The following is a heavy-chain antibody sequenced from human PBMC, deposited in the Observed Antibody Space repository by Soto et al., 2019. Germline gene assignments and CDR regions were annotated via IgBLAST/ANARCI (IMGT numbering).Heavy chain of an antibody. CDR2: IKQDGSEK. J-gene: IGHJ4*02. D-gene: IGHD3-9*01. CDR1: GFTFSRYW. Sequence: EVQLVESGGGLVQTGGSLRLSCAASGFTFSRYWMSWVSQAPGKGLEWVANIKQDGSEKYYVDSVKGRFTISRDNAKNSLYLQMNSLRAEDTAVYYCATDFEGYWGQGTLVTVSS. CDR3: ATDFEGY. V-gene: IGHV3-7*05.